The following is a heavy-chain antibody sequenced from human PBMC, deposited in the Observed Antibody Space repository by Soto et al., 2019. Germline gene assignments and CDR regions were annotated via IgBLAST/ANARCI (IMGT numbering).Heavy chain of an antibody. J-gene: IGHJ4*02. CDR2: ISAYNGNT. CDR1: GYPFTSYG. Sequence: SSVKLSCKASGYPFTSYGMSWVRQAPGQGLEWMGWISAYNGNTNYAQKLQGRVTMTTDTSTSTAYMELRSLRSDDTAVYYCARDGGYSGYDDLGVFDYWGQGTLVTVS. D-gene: IGHD5-12*01. V-gene: IGHV1-18*01. CDR3: ARDGGYSGYDDLGVFDY.